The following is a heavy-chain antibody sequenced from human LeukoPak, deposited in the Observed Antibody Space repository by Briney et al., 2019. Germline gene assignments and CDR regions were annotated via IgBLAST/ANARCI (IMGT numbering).Heavy chain of an antibody. CDR2: IYYTGIT. D-gene: IGHD2-21*01. CDR3: ARAFPSGIRNY. CDR1: DDSISRYY. Sequence: PSETLSLTCTVSDDSISRYYWSWIRQPPGQGLEWMGYIYYTGITSYSPSLKSRVTISIDTSKNQFSLKLSSLTAADTAVYFCARAFPSGIRNYWGQGTLVTVTS. V-gene: IGHV4-59*01. J-gene: IGHJ4*02.